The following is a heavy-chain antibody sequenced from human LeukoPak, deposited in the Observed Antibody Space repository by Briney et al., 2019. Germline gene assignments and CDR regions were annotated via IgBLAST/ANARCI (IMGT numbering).Heavy chain of an antibody. CDR3: ARGRLVRSHSDY. J-gene: IGHJ4*02. Sequence: ASVKVSCRTSGYSFIGYYLHWVRQAPGQGLEWMGWINPNSGASNHVQNFQGRVTMTRDKSISTAYMDLSSLRPDDTAVYYCARGRLVRSHSDYWGQGTLVTVSS. CDR2: INPNSGAS. D-gene: IGHD6-19*01. V-gene: IGHV1-2*02. CDR1: GYSFIGYY.